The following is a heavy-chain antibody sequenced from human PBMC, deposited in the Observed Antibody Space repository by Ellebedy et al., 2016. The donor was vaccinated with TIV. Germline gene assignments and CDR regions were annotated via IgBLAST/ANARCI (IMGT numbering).Heavy chain of an antibody. D-gene: IGHD6-13*01. CDR1: GASISDYY. V-gene: IGHV4-59*12. Sequence: SETLSLXCSVSGASISDYYWSWFRQPPGRELEWIGYVHYRASSNSNPSLRSRVTMSVDTSKNQFSLKVNSVTAADTAVYYCARDDRSSSSWTGGMDSWGQGTLVTVSS. CDR3: ARDDRSSSSWTGGMDS. CDR2: VHYRASS. J-gene: IGHJ4*02.